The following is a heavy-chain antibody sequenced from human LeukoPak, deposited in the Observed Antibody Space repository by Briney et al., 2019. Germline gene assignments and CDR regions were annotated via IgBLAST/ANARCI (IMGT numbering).Heavy chain of an antibody. CDR1: GFTFSSYA. Sequence: GGSLRLSCAASGFTFSSYAMHWVRQAPGKGLEWVAVISYDGSNKYYADSVKGRFTISRDNSKNTLYLQLNSLRAEDTAVYYCAREGDIVATISYYFDYWGQGTLVTVFS. V-gene: IGHV3-30*04. J-gene: IGHJ4*02. CDR2: ISYDGSNK. CDR3: AREGDIVATISYYFDY. D-gene: IGHD5-12*01.